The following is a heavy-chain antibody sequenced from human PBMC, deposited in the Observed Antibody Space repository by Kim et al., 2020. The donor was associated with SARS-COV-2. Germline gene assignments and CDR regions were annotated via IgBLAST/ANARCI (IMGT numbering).Heavy chain of an antibody. Sequence: GGSLRLSCAASGFTFSNYVMHWLRQAPGKGLEWVAVVSYDGSNKYYADSVKGRFTISRDNSESTLYLQMNSLRAEDTALYYCAKVLNILTAYYDHSPFQYWGQGTLITFSS. D-gene: IGHD3-9*01. CDR2: VSYDGSNK. V-gene: IGHV3-30*18. J-gene: IGHJ1*01. CDR3: AKVLNILTAYYDHSPFQY. CDR1: GFTFSNYV.